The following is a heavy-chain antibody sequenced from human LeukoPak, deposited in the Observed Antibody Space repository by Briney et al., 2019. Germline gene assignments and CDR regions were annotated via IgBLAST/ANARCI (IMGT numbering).Heavy chain of an antibody. CDR2: INSDGSTT. CDR1: GFTFSSYW. J-gene: IGHJ4*02. Sequence: PGGSLRLSCAASGFTFSSYWMHWVRQAPGKGLVWVSRINSDGSTTSHADSVKGRFTISRDNAKNTLYLQMNSLGAEDTAVYYSAKVIGVAGGDFDYWGQGTLVTVSS. D-gene: IGHD6-19*01. V-gene: IGHV3-74*01. CDR3: AKVIGVAGGDFDY.